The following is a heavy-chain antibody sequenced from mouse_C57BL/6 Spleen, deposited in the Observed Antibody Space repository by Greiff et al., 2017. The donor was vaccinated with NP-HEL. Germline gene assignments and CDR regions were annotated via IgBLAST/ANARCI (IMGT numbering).Heavy chain of an antibody. CDR2: IDPSDSYT. J-gene: IGHJ1*03. Sequence: VQLQQPGAELVMPGASVKLSCKASGYTFTSYWMHWVKQRPGQGLEWIGEIDPSDSYTNYNQKFKGKSTLTVAKSSSTAYMQLRSLTSEDSAVYYCARAFSIGSRYFDVWGTGTSVTVSS. CDR1: GYTFTSYW. CDR3: ARAFSIGSRYFDV. D-gene: IGHD1-1*01. V-gene: IGHV1-69*01.